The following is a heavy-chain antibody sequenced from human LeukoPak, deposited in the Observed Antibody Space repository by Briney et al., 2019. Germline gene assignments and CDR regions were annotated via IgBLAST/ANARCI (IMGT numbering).Heavy chain of an antibody. CDR2: IYYSGST. D-gene: IGHD3-10*01. Sequence: SETLSLTCTVSGGSISSGGYYWSWIRQHPGKGLEWIGYIYYSGSTYYNPSLKSRVTISVDTSKNQFSLKLSSVTAADTAVYCCAREDRGVFDYWGQGTLVTVSS. CDR1: GGSISSGGYY. J-gene: IGHJ4*02. CDR3: AREDRGVFDY. V-gene: IGHV4-31*03.